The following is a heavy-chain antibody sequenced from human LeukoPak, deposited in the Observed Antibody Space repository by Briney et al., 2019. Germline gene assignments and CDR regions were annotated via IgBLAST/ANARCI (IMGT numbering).Heavy chain of an antibody. J-gene: IGHJ6*03. CDR3: AKHAAILTGPDYYYYMDV. Sequence: GGTLRLSCAASGFSFSSHGMSWVRQAPGKGLEWVSSISGRSGSTDYADSMKGRFTISRDNSKNTLYLQMNSLRAEDTAVYYCAKHAAILTGPDYYYYMDVWGKGTTVTVSS. CDR1: GFSFSSHG. CDR2: ISGRSGST. V-gene: IGHV3-23*01. D-gene: IGHD1-20*01.